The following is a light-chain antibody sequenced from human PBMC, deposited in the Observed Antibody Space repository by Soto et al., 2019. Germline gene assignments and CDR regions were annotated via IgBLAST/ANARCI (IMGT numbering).Light chain of an antibody. Sequence: QSALTQPDSVSGSTGQSITISCTGTSSDVGNYKYVSWYQQHPGKAPKLMIYEVSNRPSGVSNRFSGSKSGNTASLTISGLQAEDETDYYCFSYTSSGTYVFGTGTKVTVL. CDR3: FSYTSSGTYV. CDR2: EVS. J-gene: IGLJ1*01. V-gene: IGLV2-14*01. CDR1: SSDVGNYKY.